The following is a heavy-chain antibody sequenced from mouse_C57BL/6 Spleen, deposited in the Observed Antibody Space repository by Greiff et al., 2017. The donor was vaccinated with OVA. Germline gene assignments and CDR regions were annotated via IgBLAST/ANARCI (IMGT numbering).Heavy chain of an antibody. CDR2: IDPSDSYT. D-gene: IGHD2-1*01. CDR3: ARGGLGNYEDWFAY. V-gene: IGHV1-59*01. Sequence: VQLQQPGAELVRPGTSVKLSCEASGYTFTSYWMHWVKQRPGQGLEWIGVIDPSDSYTNYNQKFKGKATLTVDTSSSTAYMQLSSLTSEDSAVYYCARGGLGNYEDWFAYRGQGTLVTVSA. J-gene: IGHJ3*01. CDR1: GYTFTSYW.